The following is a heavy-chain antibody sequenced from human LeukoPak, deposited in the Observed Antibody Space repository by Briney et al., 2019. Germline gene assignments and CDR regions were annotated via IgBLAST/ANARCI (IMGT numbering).Heavy chain of an antibody. CDR2: INHSGST. J-gene: IGHJ3*02. CDR3: AGGRITMIVVDAFDI. Sequence: SETLSLTCAVYGGSFSGYYWSWIRQPPGKGLEWIGEINHSGSTNYNPSLKSRVTISVDTSKNQFSLKLSSVTAVDTAVYYCAGGRITMIVVDAFDIWGQGTMVTVSS. V-gene: IGHV4-34*01. D-gene: IGHD3-22*01. CDR1: GGSFSGYY.